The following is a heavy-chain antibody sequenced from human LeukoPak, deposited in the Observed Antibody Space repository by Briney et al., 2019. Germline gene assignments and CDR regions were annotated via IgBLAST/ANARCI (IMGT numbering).Heavy chain of an antibody. CDR3: ARDLSPDTAAGRYYFDY. Sequence: GGSLGLSCAASGLNFGSSGMHWVRQAPGKGLEWVAVIWYDGSNTFYADSVKGRFTISRDNSNDMLYLQMNSLRAEDTAIYYCARDLSPDTAAGRYYFDYWGQGTLVTVSS. D-gene: IGHD6-13*01. V-gene: IGHV3-33*01. CDR2: IWYDGSNT. CDR1: GLNFGSSG. J-gene: IGHJ4*02.